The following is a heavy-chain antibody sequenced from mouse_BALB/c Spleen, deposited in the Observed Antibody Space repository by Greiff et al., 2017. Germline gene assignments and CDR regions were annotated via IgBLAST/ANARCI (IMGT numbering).Heavy chain of an antibody. J-gene: IGHJ2*01. Sequence: EVMLVESGGGLVKPGGSLKLSCAASGFAFSSYDMSWVRQTPEKRLEWVAYISSGGGSTYYPDTVKGRFTISRDNAKNTLYLQMSSLKSEDTAMYYCARGLRGYYFDYWGQGTTLTVSS. CDR1: GFAFSSYD. D-gene: IGHD1-1*01. V-gene: IGHV5-12-1*01. CDR3: ARGLRGYYFDY. CDR2: ISSGGGST.